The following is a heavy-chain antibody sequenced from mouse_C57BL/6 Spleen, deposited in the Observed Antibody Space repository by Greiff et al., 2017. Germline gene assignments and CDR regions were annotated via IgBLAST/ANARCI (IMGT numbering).Heavy chain of an antibody. CDR3: ARTLYDGYYLCAMDY. CDR1: GYTFTSYW. D-gene: IGHD2-3*01. J-gene: IGHJ4*01. V-gene: IGHV1-50*01. Sequence: QVQLQQPGAELVKPGASVKLSCKASGYTFTSYWMQWVKQRPGQGLEWIGEIDPSDSYTNYNQKFKGKATLTVDTSSSTAYMQRSCLTSEDSAVYYCARTLYDGYYLCAMDYWGQGTSVTVSS. CDR2: IDPSDSYT.